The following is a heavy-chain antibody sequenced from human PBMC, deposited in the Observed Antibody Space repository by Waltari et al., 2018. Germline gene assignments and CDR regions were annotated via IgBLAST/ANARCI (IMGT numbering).Heavy chain of an antibody. CDR1: GGSISSSSYY. CDR2: IDYSGST. J-gene: IGHJ2*01. Sequence: QLQLQESGPGLVKPSETLSLTCTVSGGSISSSSYYWGWIRQPPGKGLEGIGSIDYSGSTYYNPSLKMRVTISVDTSKNQLSLKLSSVTAADTAVYYCARQVRRPRYSSSWYTEFWYFDLWGRGTLVTVSS. V-gene: IGHV4-39*01. D-gene: IGHD6-13*01. CDR3: ARQVRRPRYSSSWYTEFWYFDL.